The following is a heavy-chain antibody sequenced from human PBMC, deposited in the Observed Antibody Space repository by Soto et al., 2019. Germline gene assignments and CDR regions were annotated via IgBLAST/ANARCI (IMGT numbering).Heavy chain of an antibody. CDR2: ISGGGGST. D-gene: IGHD1-26*01. Sequence: PGGSLRLSCTASGFTFSSHAMSWVRQAPGKGLEWVSAISGGGGSTYYADSVKGRFTISRDNSKNTLYLQMNSLRAEDTAAYYYAKDERGTTLFDNRGQGTLVTVSS. CDR1: GFTFSSHA. V-gene: IGHV3-23*01. CDR3: AKDERGTTLFDN. J-gene: IGHJ5*02.